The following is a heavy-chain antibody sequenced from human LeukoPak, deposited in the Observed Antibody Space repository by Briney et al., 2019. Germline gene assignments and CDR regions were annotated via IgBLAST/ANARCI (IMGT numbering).Heavy chain of an antibody. CDR2: IYHSGST. D-gene: IGHD1-7*01. J-gene: IGHJ6*02. CDR1: GGSISSSNW. Sequence: SETLSLTCAVSGGSISSSNWWSWVRQPPGKGLEWIGEIYHSGSTNYNPALKSRVTISVDKSKNQFSLKMISVTAADTAVYYCARAVKTGTTGYGMDVWGQGTTVTVSS. CDR3: ARAVKTGTTGYGMDV. V-gene: IGHV4-4*02.